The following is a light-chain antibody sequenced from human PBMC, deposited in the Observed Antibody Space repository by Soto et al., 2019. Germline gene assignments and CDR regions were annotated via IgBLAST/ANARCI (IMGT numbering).Light chain of an antibody. V-gene: IGKV2-30*01. CDR1: QCLVSSEGNTY. CDR3: LQNTHWRFT. Sequence: DVMVSQSPLYLLVPLGQPSSISCRFSQCLVSSEGNTYLSWYQQSPGPSPRRLTYMVSNRDSGVPERRSGSGSGTDFTLKITRVEAEDVGVYYCLQNTHWRFTVSGGTKVGIK. J-gene: IGKJ4*01. CDR2: MVS.